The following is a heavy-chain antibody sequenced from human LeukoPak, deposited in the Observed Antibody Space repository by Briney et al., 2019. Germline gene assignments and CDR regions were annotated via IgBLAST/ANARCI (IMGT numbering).Heavy chain of an antibody. Sequence: SETLSLTCTVSGGSISSYYWSWIRQPPGKGLEWIGYIYYSGSTNYNPSLKSRVTISVDTSKNQFSLKLSSVTAADTAVYYCAGKSIFGVAQDWFDPWGQGTLVTVSS. CDR1: GGSISSYY. V-gene: IGHV4-59*01. D-gene: IGHD3-3*01. CDR2: IYYSGST. J-gene: IGHJ5*02. CDR3: AGKSIFGVAQDWFDP.